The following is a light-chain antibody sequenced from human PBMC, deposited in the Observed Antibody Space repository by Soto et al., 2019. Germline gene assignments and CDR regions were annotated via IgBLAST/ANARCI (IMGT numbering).Light chain of an antibody. CDR3: MQDAQDPIT. CDR1: QSLLHSDGKTY. Sequence: DIVITQSPLSLPFTPGEPASISCRSSQSLLHSDGKTYFYWYLQKPGQPPQLLIYEVSNRFSGVPDRFSGSGSGTDFTLKISRVEAEDVGVYYCMQDAQDPITFRQGTRLEIK. V-gene: IGKV2D-29*01. J-gene: IGKJ5*01. CDR2: EVS.